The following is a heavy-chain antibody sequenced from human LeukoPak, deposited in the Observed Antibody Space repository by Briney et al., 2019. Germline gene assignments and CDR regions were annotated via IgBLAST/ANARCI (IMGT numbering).Heavy chain of an antibody. J-gene: IGHJ4*02. CDR2: ISGSGGST. Sequence: PGGSLRLSCAASGFTFSSYAMSWVRQAPGKGLEWVSAISGSGGSTYYADSVKGRFTISRDNSKNTLYLQMNSLRAEDTAVYYCARHNGYSSGWYAGDYWGQGTLVTVSS. D-gene: IGHD6-19*01. CDR3: ARHNGYSSGWYAGDY. V-gene: IGHV3-23*01. CDR1: GFTFSSYA.